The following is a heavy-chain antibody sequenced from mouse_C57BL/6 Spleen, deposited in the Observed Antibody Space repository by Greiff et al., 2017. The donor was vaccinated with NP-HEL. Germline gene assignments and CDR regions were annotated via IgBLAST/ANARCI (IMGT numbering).Heavy chain of an antibody. CDR3: TRENYGSSLAWFAY. J-gene: IGHJ3*01. Sequence: EVQGVESGEGLVKPGGSLKLSCAASGFTFSSYAMSWVRQTPEKRLEWVAYISSGGDYIYYADTVKGRFTISRDNARNTLYLQMSGLKSEDTAMYYCTRENYGSSLAWFAYWGQGTLVTVSA. V-gene: IGHV5-9-1*02. D-gene: IGHD1-1*01. CDR2: ISSGGDYI. CDR1: GFTFSSYA.